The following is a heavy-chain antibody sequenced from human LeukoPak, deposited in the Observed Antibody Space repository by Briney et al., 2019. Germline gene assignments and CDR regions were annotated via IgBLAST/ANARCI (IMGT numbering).Heavy chain of an antibody. J-gene: IGHJ1*01. CDR3: AHILNRDIVY. Sequence: ESGPTLVKPTQTLTLTWTFSGFSLSTSGVGVGWIRQPPGKALEWLALVYWDDDKRYRPSLQSRPTITKDTSKNQIVLTMTNMDPVDTATYYCAHILNRDIVYWGQGTLVTVSS. V-gene: IGHV2-5*02. D-gene: IGHD5/OR15-5a*01. CDR2: VYWDDDK. CDR1: GFSLSTSGVG.